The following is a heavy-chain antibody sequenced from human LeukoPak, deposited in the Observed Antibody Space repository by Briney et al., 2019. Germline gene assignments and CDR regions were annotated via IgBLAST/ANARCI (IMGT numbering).Heavy chain of an antibody. CDR3: ARSRENYCSSTSCPTLNWFDP. CDR1: GGSNSSGSYY. D-gene: IGHD2-2*01. J-gene: IGHJ5*02. V-gene: IGHV4-61*02. Sequence: PSETLSLTCTVSGGSNSSGSYYWSSIRQPAEKGLEWIGRIYTSGSTNYNPSLKSRVTMSVDTPKNQFSLKLSSVTAADTAVYYCARSRENYCSSTSCPTLNWFDPWGQGTLVTVSS. CDR2: IYTSGST.